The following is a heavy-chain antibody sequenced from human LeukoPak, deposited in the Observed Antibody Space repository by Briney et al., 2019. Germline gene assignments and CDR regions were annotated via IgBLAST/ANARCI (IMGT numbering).Heavy chain of an antibody. CDR3: ARLMVRSASFQH. CDR1: GGSFSSYY. CDR2: IYYSGST. D-gene: IGHD3-10*01. Sequence: PSETLSLTCAVYGGSFSSYYWSWIRQPPGKGLEWIGYIYYSGSTNYNPSLKSRVTISVDTSKNQFSLKLSSVTAADTAVYYCARLMVRSASFQHWGQGTLVTVSS. J-gene: IGHJ1*01. V-gene: IGHV4-59*08.